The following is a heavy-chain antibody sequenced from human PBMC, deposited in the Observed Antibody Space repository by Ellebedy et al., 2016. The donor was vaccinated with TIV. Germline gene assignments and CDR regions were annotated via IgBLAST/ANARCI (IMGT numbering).Heavy chain of an antibody. CDR1: GFTFDDYA. CDR2: ISWDGGST. CDR3: AKDHGSGSFYFDY. D-gene: IGHD3-10*01. V-gene: IGHV3-43D*03. J-gene: IGHJ4*02. Sequence: GGSLRLXXAAAGFTFDDYAMHWVRQAPGKGLEWVSLISWDGGSTYYADSVKGRFTISRDNSKNSLYLQMNSLRAEDTALYYCAKDHGSGSFYFDYWGQGTLVTVSS.